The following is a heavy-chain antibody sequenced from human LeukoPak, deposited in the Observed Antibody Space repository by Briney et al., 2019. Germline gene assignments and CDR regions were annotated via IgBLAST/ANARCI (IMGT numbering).Heavy chain of an antibody. V-gene: IGHV4-31*03. CDR1: GGSISSGGYY. Sequence: SETLSLTCTVSGGSISSGGYYWSWIRQHPGKGLEWIEYIYYSGSTYYNPSLKSRVTISVDTSKNQFSLKLSSVTAADTAVYYCARWLQLRDYFDYWGQGTLVTVSS. CDR3: ARWLQLRDYFDY. D-gene: IGHD5-24*01. CDR2: IYYSGST. J-gene: IGHJ4*02.